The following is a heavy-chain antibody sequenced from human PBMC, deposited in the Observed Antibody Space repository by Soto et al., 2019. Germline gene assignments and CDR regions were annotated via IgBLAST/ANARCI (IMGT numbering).Heavy chain of an antibody. CDR3: ARTATITSGVY. D-gene: IGHD5-12*01. J-gene: IGHJ4*02. CDR1: GFTFSSYW. CDR2: INSDGSST. V-gene: IGHV3-74*01. Sequence: GGSLRLSCAASGFTFSSYWMHWVRQAPGKGLVWVSRINSDGSSTSYADSVKGRFTISRDNAKNTLYLQMNSLRAEDTAVYYCARTATITSGVYWGQGTLDTVSS.